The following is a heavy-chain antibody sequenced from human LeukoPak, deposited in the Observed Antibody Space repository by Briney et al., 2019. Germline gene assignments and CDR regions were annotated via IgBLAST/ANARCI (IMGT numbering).Heavy chain of an antibody. D-gene: IGHD6-19*01. Sequence: SETLSLTCTVSGGSISSSSYYWGWIRQPPGKGLEWIGTIYYIGSTYYNPSLKRRVSISVDTSKNRLSLKLRSVTAADTAVYYCARHLNSGWYVRDAFDIWGQGTMVTVSS. V-gene: IGHV4-39*01. CDR3: ARHLNSGWYVRDAFDI. J-gene: IGHJ3*02. CDR1: GGSISSSSYY. CDR2: IYYIGST.